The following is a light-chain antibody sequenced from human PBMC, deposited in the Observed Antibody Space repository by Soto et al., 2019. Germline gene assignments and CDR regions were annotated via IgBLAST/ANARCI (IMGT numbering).Light chain of an antibody. J-gene: IGLJ1*01. CDR3: CSYAHPEGSTYV. CDR2: GGN. CDR1: SSDVGCYNL. V-gene: IGLV2-23*01. Sequence: QSVLAQPASVSGSPGQSITISCAGTSSDVGCYNLVSWYQHHPGKAPKLMIYGGNKRPSGVSDRFSGSRSGNTASLTIFGLQAEDAADYYCCSYAHPEGSTYVFGTGTKLTVL.